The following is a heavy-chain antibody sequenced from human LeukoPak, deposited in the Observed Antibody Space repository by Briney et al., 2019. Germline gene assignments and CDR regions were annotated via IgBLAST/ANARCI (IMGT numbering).Heavy chain of an antibody. D-gene: IGHD5-18*01. CDR3: ASPLYSYEGSPSYYYGMDV. J-gene: IGHJ6*02. CDR1: GGTFSSYA. CDR2: IIPILGIA. V-gene: IGHV1-69*04. Sequence: SVKVSCKASGGTFSSYAISWVRQAPGQGLEWMGRIIPILGIANYAQKFQGRVTITADKSTSTAYMELSSLRSEDTAVYYCASPLYSYEGSPSYYYGMDVWGQGTTVTVSS.